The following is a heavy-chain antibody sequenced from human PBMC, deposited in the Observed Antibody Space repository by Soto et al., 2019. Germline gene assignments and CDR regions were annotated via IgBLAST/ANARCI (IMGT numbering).Heavy chain of an antibody. CDR2: IYYSGST. J-gene: IGHJ4*02. Sequence: SETLSLTCTVSGGSVSSGSYYWSWIRQPPGKGLEWIGYIYYSGSTNYNPSLKSRVTISVDTSKNQFSLKLSSVTAADTAVYYCARGRGYSGYYFDYWGQGTLVTVSS. V-gene: IGHV4-61*01. CDR3: ARGRGYSGYYFDY. D-gene: IGHD5-12*01. CDR1: GGSVSSGSYY.